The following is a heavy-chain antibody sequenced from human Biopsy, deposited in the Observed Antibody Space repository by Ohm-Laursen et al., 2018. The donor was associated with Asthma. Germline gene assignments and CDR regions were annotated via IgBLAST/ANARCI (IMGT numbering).Heavy chain of an antibody. J-gene: IGHJ5*02. CDR1: GGSIRSHD. V-gene: IGHV4-59*11. CDR2: VSHTGST. D-gene: IGHD2-15*01. Sequence: TLSLTCTVSGGSIRSHDWTWIRLPPGKGLEYIGDVSHTGSTNYNPSLKSRVTMSLDTSKNQFSLRLTSVTPADTAVYYCARLADYSGGACYSYGWFDPWGQGTRVTVSS. CDR3: ARLADYSGGACYSYGWFDP.